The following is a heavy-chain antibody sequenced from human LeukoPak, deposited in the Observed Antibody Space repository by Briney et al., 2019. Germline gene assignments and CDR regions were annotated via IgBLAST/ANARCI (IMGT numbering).Heavy chain of an antibody. Sequence: ASVKVSCTASGYTFTSYDINWVRQAPGQRLEWMGWINIGNGNTKYSQKFQGRVTITRDTSASTAYMELSSLRSEDTTVYFCARDYFRGSYDYWGQGTLVTVSS. CDR3: ARDYFRGSYDY. V-gene: IGHV1-3*04. J-gene: IGHJ4*02. D-gene: IGHD1-26*01. CDR1: GYTFTSYD. CDR2: INIGNGNT.